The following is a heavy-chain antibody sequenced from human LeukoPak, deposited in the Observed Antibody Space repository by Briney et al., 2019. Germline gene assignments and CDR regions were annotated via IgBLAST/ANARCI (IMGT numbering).Heavy chain of an antibody. D-gene: IGHD3-10*01. CDR2: IIPIFGTA. J-gene: IGHJ4*02. CDR1: GGTFSSYA. V-gene: IGHV1-69*05. Sequence: SVKVSXKASGGTFSSYAISWVRQAPGQGLEWMGRIIPIFGTANNAQKFQGRVTITTDESTSTAYMELSSLRSEDTAVYYCARGRGDTAIYWGQGTLVTVSS. CDR3: ARGRGDTAIY.